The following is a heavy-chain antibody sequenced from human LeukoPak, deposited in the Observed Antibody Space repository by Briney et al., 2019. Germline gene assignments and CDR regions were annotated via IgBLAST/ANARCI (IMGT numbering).Heavy chain of an antibody. V-gene: IGHV3-20*04. D-gene: IGHD1-26*01. CDR1: GFTFDGYG. CDR3: ARRRYSGSSQHFDY. CDR2: INWNGGST. J-gene: IGHJ4*02. Sequence: GGSLRLSCAVSGFTFDGYGMSWVRQAPGKGLEWVSTINWNGGSTGYADSVKGRFTISRDNAKNSLYLQMNSLRAEDTAVYYCARRRYSGSSQHFDYWGLGTLVTVSS.